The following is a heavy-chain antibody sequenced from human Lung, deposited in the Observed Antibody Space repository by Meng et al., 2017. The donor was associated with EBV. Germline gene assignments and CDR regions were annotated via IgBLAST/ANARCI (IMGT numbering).Heavy chain of an antibody. V-gene: IGHV4-31*03. CDR2: IYYSGST. CDR3: AATVNDGYFDY. CDR1: GGSISSGGYY. D-gene: IGHD4-11*01. Sequence: QVQLQGSGPGLVKPSQTLSSTCTVSGGSISSGGYYWSWIRQHPGKGLEWIGYIYYSGSTYYNPSLKSRVTISVDTSKNQFSLKLSSVTAADTAVYYCAATVNDGYFDYWGQGTLVTVSS. J-gene: IGHJ4*02.